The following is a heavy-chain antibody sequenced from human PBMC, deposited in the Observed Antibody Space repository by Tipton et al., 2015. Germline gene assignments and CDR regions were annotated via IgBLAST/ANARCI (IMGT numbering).Heavy chain of an antibody. Sequence: TLSLTCDVYGGSFTGYYGTWIRQPPGKGLEWIGTVYYNGATQYNPSLNSRVSISVDTSKNQFSLRLNSVTATDTAVYYCARELRGNSDSGSGDYWGQGTLVTVSS. D-gene: IGHD3-10*01. CDR2: VYYNGAT. V-gene: IGHV4-34*01. J-gene: IGHJ4*02. CDR1: GGSFTGYY. CDR3: ARELRGNSDSGSGDY.